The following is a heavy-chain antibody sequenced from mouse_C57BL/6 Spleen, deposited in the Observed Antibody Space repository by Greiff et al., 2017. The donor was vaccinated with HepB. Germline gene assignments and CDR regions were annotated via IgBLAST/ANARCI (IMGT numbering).Heavy chain of an antibody. J-gene: IGHJ4*01. V-gene: IGHV1-18*01. CDR3: ASWGEGGYYAMDY. CDR1: GYTFTDYN. CDR2: INPNNGGT. Sequence: VQLKESGPELVKPGASVKIPCKASGYTFTDYNMDWVKQSHGKSLEWIGDINPNNGGTIYNQKFKGKVTLTVDKSSSTAYMELRSLTSEDTAVYYWASWGEGGYYAMDYWGQGTSVTVSS.